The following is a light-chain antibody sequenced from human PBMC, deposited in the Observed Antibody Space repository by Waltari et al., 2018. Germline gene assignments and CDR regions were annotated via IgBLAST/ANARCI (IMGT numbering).Light chain of an antibody. CDR1: QTVRTTY. V-gene: IGKV3-20*01. CDR3: QQYDISPLT. J-gene: IGKJ4*01. CDR2: GAS. Sequence: EIVLTQSPGTLSLSPGERATISCMASQTVRTTYLAWYQQKPGQAPTLLIYGASSRATGIPDRFSGSGSGTDFSLTISSLEPEDFAVYYCQQYDISPLTFGGETKVEIK.